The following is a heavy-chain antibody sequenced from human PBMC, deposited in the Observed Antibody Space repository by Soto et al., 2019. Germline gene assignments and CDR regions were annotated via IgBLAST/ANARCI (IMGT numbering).Heavy chain of an antibody. CDR2: IYYSGST. D-gene: IGHD3-9*01. V-gene: IGHV4-59*01. J-gene: IGHJ4*02. Sequence: SETLSLTCTVSGGSISSYYWSWIRQPPGKGLEWIGYIYYSGSTNYNPSLKSRVTISVDTSKNQFSLKLSSVTAADTAVYYCARQRGAYYDILTGPYYLDYWGQGTLVTVS. CDR3: ARQRGAYYDILTGPYYLDY. CDR1: GGSISSYY.